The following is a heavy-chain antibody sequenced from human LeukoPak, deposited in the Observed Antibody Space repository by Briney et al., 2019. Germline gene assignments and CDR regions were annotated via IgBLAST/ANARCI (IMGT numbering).Heavy chain of an antibody. CDR1: GGSFSGYY. Sequence: SETLSLTCAVYGGSFSGYYWSWIRQPPGKGLEWIGEINHSGSTNYNPSLKSRVTISVDTSKNQFSLKLSSVTAADTAVYYCARGMTSPYYYGSGRVWGYYYMDVWGKGTTVTVSS. CDR2: INHSGST. V-gene: IGHV4-34*01. CDR3: ARGMTSPYYYGSGRVWGYYYMDV. J-gene: IGHJ6*03. D-gene: IGHD3-10*01.